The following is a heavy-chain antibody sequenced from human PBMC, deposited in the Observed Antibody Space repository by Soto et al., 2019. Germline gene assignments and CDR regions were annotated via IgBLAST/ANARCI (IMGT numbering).Heavy chain of an antibody. J-gene: IGHJ4*02. CDR2: ISSNGGST. CDR3: AKGRSGWRSFDY. Sequence: TGGSLRLSCSASGFTFSSYAMHWVRQAPGKGLEYVSAISSNGGSTYYADSVKGSFTISRDNSKNTLYLQMSSLRAEDSDVYYCAKGRSGWRSFDYWGQGTLVTVSS. V-gene: IGHV3-64D*08. CDR1: GFTFSSYA. D-gene: IGHD6-25*01.